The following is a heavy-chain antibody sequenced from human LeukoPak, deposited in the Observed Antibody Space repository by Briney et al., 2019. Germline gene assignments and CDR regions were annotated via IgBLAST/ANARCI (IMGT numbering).Heavy chain of an antibody. CDR3: ARGGSRYFDSSFSEDYYMDV. V-gene: IGHV3-21*01. Sequence: PGGSLRLSCAASGFTFNSYNMNWVRQAPGKGLEWVSSISSGSSYIYYAHSLKGRFTISRDNANNSLYLQMNSLRAEDTAVYYCARGGSRYFDSSFSEDYYMDVWGKGTTVTVSS. CDR1: GFTFNSYN. D-gene: IGHD3-9*01. CDR2: ISSGSSYI. J-gene: IGHJ6*03.